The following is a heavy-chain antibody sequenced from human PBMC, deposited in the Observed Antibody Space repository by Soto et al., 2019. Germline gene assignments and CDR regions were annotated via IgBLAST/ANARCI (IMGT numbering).Heavy chain of an antibody. D-gene: IGHD6-6*01. CDR2: IIPIFGTA. J-gene: IGHJ6*02. Sequence: QVQLVQSGAEVKKPGSSVKVSCKASGGTFSSYAISWVRQAPGQGLEWMGGIIPIFGTANYAQKFQGRVTITADDSTSTAYMELSSLRSEDTAVYYCAQPSIAAPGYYYYYGMDVWGQGTTVTVSS. CDR1: GGTFSSYA. CDR3: AQPSIAAPGYYYYYGMDV. V-gene: IGHV1-69*01.